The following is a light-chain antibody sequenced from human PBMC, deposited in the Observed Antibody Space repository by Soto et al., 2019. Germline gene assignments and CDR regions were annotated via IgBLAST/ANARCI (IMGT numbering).Light chain of an antibody. CDR2: AAS. Sequence: DIPMTQSQSSLSASVGDRVTITCRASQGISYYLAWYQQKSGKVPKLLIFAASNLQSGVPSRFSGSGSGTEFTLTISSLQPEDVATYYCQKYNSAPWTFGQGTKVEIK. J-gene: IGKJ1*01. V-gene: IGKV1-27*01. CDR3: QKYNSAPWT. CDR1: QGISYY.